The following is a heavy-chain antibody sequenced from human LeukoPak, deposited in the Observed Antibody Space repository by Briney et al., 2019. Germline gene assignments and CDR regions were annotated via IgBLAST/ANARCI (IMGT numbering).Heavy chain of an antibody. CDR2: IFYSGYT. Sequence: SETLSLTCSVSGGSISSRNYYWGWIRQPPGKGLGWIGTIFYSGYTYYNPSLKSRVTISVDSSKNQFSLKLSSVTAPDTALYYCARHKGALFGPKDVWGQGTTVTVSS. V-gene: IGHV4-39*01. D-gene: IGHD3-3*01. CDR1: GGSISSRNYY. J-gene: IGHJ6*02. CDR3: ARHKGALFGPKDV.